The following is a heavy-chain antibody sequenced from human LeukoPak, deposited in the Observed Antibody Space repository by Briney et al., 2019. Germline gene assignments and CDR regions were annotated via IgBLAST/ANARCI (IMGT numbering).Heavy chain of an antibody. J-gene: IGHJ3*02. D-gene: IGHD3-10*01. Sequence: GASVKVSCKAPGYTFTGFYIHWVRQATGQGLEWMGWMNPNSGNTGYAQKFQGRVTITRNTSISTAYMELSSLRSEDTAVYYCARDPVYYGSGSYFTDAFDIWGQGTMVTVSS. CDR2: MNPNSGNT. V-gene: IGHV1-8*03. CDR3: ARDPVYYGSGSYFTDAFDI. CDR1: GYTFTGFY.